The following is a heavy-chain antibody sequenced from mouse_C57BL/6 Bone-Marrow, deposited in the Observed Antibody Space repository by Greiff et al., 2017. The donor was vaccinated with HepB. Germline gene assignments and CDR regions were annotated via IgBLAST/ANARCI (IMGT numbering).Heavy chain of an antibody. CDR3: TKPYYGSSPFAY. J-gene: IGHJ3*01. CDR2: IDPETGGT. V-gene: IGHV1-15*01. Sequence: QVQLKESGAELVRPGASVTLSCKASGYTFTDYEMHWVKQTPVHGLEWIGAIDPETGGTAYNQKFKGKAILTADKSSSTAYMELRSLTSEDSAVYYCTKPYYGSSPFAYWGQGTLVTVSA. CDR1: GYTFTDYE. D-gene: IGHD1-1*01.